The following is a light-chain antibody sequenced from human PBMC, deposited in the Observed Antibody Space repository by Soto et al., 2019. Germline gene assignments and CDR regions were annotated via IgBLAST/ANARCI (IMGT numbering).Light chain of an antibody. CDR2: GVN. Sequence: QSALPQPPSASGSPGQSVTISCTGTSSDVGGYNYVSWYQQHPGKAPQLVIYGVNKRASGVPDRFSGSKSGNTASLTVSGLQAEDEADYYCSSYAGSNILYVFGTGTRSPS. CDR3: SSYAGSNILYV. V-gene: IGLV2-8*01. CDR1: SSDVGGYNY. J-gene: IGLJ1*01.